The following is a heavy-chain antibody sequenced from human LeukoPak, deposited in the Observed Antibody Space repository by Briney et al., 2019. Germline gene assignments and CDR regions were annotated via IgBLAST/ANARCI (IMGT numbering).Heavy chain of an antibody. V-gene: IGHV3-33*01. CDR2: IWYDGSNK. CDR1: AFTFSTYG. D-gene: IGHD1-1*01. J-gene: IGHJ3*02. Sequence: PGGSLRLSCAASAFTFSTYGMHWVRQAPGKGLEWVAVIWYDGSNKYYADSVKGRFTISRDNSKNTLYLQMNSLRAEDTAVYYCARVGDRYTRGDAFDIWGQGTMVTVSS. CDR3: ARVGDRYTRGDAFDI.